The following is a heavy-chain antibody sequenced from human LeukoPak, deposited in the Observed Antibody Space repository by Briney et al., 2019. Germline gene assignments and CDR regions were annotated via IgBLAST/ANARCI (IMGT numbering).Heavy chain of an antibody. D-gene: IGHD3-3*01. J-gene: IGHJ6*04. V-gene: IGHV4-59*01. CDR3: ARYPDPNYEHYYYYYGMDV. CDR1: GGSISSYY. CDR2: IYYSGST. Sequence: PSETLSLTCAVSGGSISSYYWSWIRQPPGKGLEWIGDIYYSGSTNYNPSLKSRGTISVDTSKNQFSLKLSSVTAADTAAYYCARYPDPNYEHYYYYYGMDVWGEGTTVTVSS.